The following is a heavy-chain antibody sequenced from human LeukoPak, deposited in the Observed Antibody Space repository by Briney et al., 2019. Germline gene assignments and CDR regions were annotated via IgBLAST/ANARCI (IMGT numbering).Heavy chain of an antibody. CDR3: ARLTGVGPTNPGRDYYYYYYMDV. D-gene: IGHD1-26*01. J-gene: IGHJ6*03. CDR2: IYTSGST. CDR1: GGSISSYY. V-gene: IGHV4-4*09. Sequence: PSETLSLTCTVSGGSISSYYWSWIRQPPGKGLEWIGYIYTSGSTNYNPSLKSRVTISVDTSKNQFSLKLSSVTAADTAVYYCARLTGVGPTNPGRDYYYYYYMDVWGKGTTVTVSS.